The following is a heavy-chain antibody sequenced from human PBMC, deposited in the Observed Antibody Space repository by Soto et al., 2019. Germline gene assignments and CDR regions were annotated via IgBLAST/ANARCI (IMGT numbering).Heavy chain of an antibody. V-gene: IGHV4-30-4*01. CDR1: GGSISSGDYY. D-gene: IGHD4-17*01. CDR3: ARGYDYGDYTFDY. Sequence: SETLSLTYTVSGGSISSGDYYWSWIRQPPGKGLEWIGYIYYSGSTYYNPSLKSRVTISVDTSKNQFSLKLSSVTAADTAVYYCARGYDYGDYTFDYWGQGTLVTVSS. J-gene: IGHJ4*02. CDR2: IYYSGST.